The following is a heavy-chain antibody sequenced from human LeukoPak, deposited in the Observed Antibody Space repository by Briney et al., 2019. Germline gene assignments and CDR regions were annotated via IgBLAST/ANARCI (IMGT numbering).Heavy chain of an antibody. V-gene: IGHV4-39*01. CDR1: GHSITRSDYY. Sequence: PSETLSLTCTLSGHSITRSDYYGDWIRQSPGKGLEWIGDINSKGGTYYNPSLNSRATMSVDTSKNQFSLKLSSVTAADTAVYYCARHTRGNNWFDPWGQGTLVTVSS. CDR2: INSKGGT. J-gene: IGHJ5*02. CDR3: ARHTRGNNWFDP. D-gene: IGHD1-1*01.